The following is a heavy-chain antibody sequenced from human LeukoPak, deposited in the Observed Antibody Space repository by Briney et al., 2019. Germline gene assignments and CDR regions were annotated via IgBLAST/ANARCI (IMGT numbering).Heavy chain of an antibody. CDR3: ARGDPPLFDY. V-gene: IGHV3-74*03. J-gene: IGHJ4*02. CDR1: GFMFRSYW. Sequence: GGSLRLSCGASGFMFRSYWMHWVRQAPGKGLVWVARINSDGTGIAYGDSFKGRIIISRDNAGNTLYLQLNNLTPGDTAVYYCARGDPPLFDYWGQGTLVTVSS. CDR2: INSDGTGI.